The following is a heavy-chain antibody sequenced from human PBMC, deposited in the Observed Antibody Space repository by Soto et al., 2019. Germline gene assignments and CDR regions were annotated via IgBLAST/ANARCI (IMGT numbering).Heavy chain of an antibody. CDR3: ATQGY. CDR2: ISGNGGRI. CDR1: GLTFDDYA. Sequence: EVQLVESGGGLVQPGRSLRLSCAASGLTFDDYAMHWVRQAPGKGLEWVSGISGNGGRIGYADSVKGRFTISRVNTKNSLYLQMHSVRVEDTAFYYCATQGYWGQGTLVTVS. V-gene: IGHV3-9*01. J-gene: IGHJ4*02.